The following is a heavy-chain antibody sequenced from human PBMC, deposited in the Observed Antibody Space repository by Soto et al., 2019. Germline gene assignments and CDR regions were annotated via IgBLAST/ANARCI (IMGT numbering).Heavy chain of an antibody. CDR2: ISGSGGST. Sequence: PGGSLRLSCAASGFTFSSYAMSWVRQAPGKGLERVSAISGSGGSTYYADSVKGRFTISRDNSKNTLYLQMNSLRAEDTVVYYCAKTYYYDSSGYPYFDYWGQGTLVTVSS. CDR3: AKTYYYDSSGYPYFDY. V-gene: IGHV3-23*01. CDR1: GFTFSSYA. J-gene: IGHJ4*02. D-gene: IGHD3-22*01.